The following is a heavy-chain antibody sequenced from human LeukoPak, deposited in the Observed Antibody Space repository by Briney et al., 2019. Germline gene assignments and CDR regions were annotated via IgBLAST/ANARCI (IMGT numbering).Heavy chain of an antibody. Sequence: SQTLSLTCTVSGGSIRTGAYYWSWIRQPPGKGLEWIGYIYYSGNTYYSPSLKSRVTISVDTSKNQFTLRLSSVTAADTAVYYCARVPPAYCGGDCRVEAFDIWGQGTKVTVSS. CDR2: IYYSGNT. CDR1: GGSIRTGAYY. CDR3: ARVPPAYCGGDCRVEAFDI. D-gene: IGHD2-21*02. J-gene: IGHJ3*02. V-gene: IGHV4-30-4*01.